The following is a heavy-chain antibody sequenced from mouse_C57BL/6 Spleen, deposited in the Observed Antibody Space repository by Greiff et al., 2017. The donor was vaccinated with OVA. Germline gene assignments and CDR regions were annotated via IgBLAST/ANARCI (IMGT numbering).Heavy chain of an antibody. Sequence: VQVVESGPELVKPGASVKISCKASGYAFSSSWMNWVKQRPGKGLEWIGRIYPGDGDTNYNGKFKGKATLTADKSSSTAYMQLSSLTSEDSAVYFCARWWSYGNYGFDYWGQGTTLTVSS. CDR3: ARWWSYGNYGFDY. CDR1: GYAFSSSW. CDR2: IYPGDGDT. J-gene: IGHJ2*01. V-gene: IGHV1-82*01. D-gene: IGHD2-1*01.